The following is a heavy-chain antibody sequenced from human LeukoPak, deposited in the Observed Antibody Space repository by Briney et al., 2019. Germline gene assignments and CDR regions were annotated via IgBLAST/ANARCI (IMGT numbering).Heavy chain of an antibody. CDR3: ARRYSSGWYALFDY. CDR1: GGSISSYY. J-gene: IGHJ4*02. Sequence: SETLSLTCTVSGGSISSYYWSWIRQPPGKGLEWIGYIYYSGSTNYNPSLKSRVTISVDTSKNQFSLKLSSVTAADTAVYYCARRYSSGWYALFDYWGQGTLVTVSS. D-gene: IGHD6-19*01. V-gene: IGHV4-59*01. CDR2: IYYSGST.